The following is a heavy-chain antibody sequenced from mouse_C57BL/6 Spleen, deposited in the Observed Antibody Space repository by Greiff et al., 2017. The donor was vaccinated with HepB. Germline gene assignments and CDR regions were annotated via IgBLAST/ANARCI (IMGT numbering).Heavy chain of an antibody. J-gene: IGHJ4*01. CDR3: AREGNNVRYYAMDY. CDR1: GYTFTSYW. Sequence: VKLQQPGAELVKPGASVKLSCKASGYTFTSYWMHWVKQRPGQGLEWIGMIHPNSGSTNYNEKFKSKATLTVDKSSSTAYMQLSSLTSEDSAVYYCAREGNNVRYYAMDYWGQGTSVTVSS. V-gene: IGHV1-64*01. D-gene: IGHD1-3*01. CDR2: IHPNSGST.